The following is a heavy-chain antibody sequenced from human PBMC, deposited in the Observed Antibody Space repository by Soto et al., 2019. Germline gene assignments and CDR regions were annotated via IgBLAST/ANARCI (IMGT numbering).Heavy chain of an antibody. CDR1: GGSVSRSNW. V-gene: IGHV4-4*02. J-gene: IGHJ5*02. CDR3: ASVGADYDNSGYYLP. CDR2: IYHSGST. Sequence: KASETLSLTCIVSGGSVSRSNWWSWVRQLPGKGLEWIGEIYHSGSTPYSPSLKSRATISVDKSENQFSLRLKSVNAADMAVYYCASVGADYDNSGYYLPWGPGTLVTVS. D-gene: IGHD3-22*01.